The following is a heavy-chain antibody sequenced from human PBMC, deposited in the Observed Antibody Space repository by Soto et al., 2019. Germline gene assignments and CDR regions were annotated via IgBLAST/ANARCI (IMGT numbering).Heavy chain of an antibody. CDR1: GGSISSSSYY. CDR3: ARDEVAGTLDYYYGMDV. Sequence: QLQLQESGPGLVKPSETLSLTCTFSGGSISSSSYYWGWIRQPPGKGLQWIGSIYYSGSTYYNPSLKSRVTIAVDTSKNQFSLKLSSVAAADPAVYYCARDEVAGTLDYYYGMDVWGQGTTVTVSS. CDR2: IYYSGST. D-gene: IGHD6-19*01. V-gene: IGHV4-39*02. J-gene: IGHJ6*02.